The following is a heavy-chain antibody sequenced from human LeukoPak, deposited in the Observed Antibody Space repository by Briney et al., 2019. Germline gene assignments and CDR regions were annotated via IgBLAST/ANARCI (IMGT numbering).Heavy chain of an antibody. J-gene: IGHJ4*02. Sequence: ASVKVSCKASGYTFTNYGISWVRQAPGQGLEWMGWISSYNGNTHYAQKLQGRVTITRNTSISTAYMELSSLRSEDTAVYYCARGRSSSSWSYWGQGTLVTVSS. CDR2: ISSYNGNT. CDR1: GYTFTNYG. V-gene: IGHV1-18*01. CDR3: ARGRSSSSWSY. D-gene: IGHD6-13*01.